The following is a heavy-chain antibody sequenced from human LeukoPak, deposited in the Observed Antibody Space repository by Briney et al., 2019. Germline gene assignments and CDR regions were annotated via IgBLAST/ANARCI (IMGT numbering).Heavy chain of an antibody. J-gene: IGHJ6*02. V-gene: IGHV3-21*01. D-gene: IGHD2-2*01. CDR3: ARIFRYQMVDYYALDV. CDR2: ISTDSGYI. Sequence: GGSLRPSCAASGFTFSDYAMDWVRQAPGKGLEWVSAISTDSGYIYYADSVKGRFTISRDNAKNSVSLQMNSLRAEDTAVYYCARIFRYQMVDYYALDVWGQGTTVTVSS. CDR1: GFTFSDYA.